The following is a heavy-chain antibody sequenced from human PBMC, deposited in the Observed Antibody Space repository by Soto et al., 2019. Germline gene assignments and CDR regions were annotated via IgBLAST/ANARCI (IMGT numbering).Heavy chain of an antibody. D-gene: IGHD6-13*01. CDR3: ARELIAAAGTAFDI. Sequence: QVQLVQSGAEVKKPGSSVKVSCKASGGTFSSYTISWVRQAPGQGLEWMGRIIPILGIANYAQKFQGRVTITADKSTSTAYMELSSLRSEDTAVYYCARELIAAAGTAFDIWGPGTMVTVSS. J-gene: IGHJ3*02. CDR1: GGTFSSYT. V-gene: IGHV1-69*08. CDR2: IIPILGIA.